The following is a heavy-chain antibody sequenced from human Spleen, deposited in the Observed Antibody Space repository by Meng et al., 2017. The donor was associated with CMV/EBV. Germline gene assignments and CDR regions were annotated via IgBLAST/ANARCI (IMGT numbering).Heavy chain of an antibody. V-gene: IGHV3-74*01. CDR1: GFTFSSYW. Sequence: GESLKISCAASGFTFSSYWMHWVRQAPGKGLVWVSRINSDGSSTSYADSVKGRFTISRDNAKNTLYLQMNSLRAEDTAVYYCARDLAGNHGYYYYGMDVWGQGTTVTISS. CDR2: INSDGSST. J-gene: IGHJ6*02. D-gene: IGHD3-3*02. CDR3: ARDLAGNHGYYYYGMDV.